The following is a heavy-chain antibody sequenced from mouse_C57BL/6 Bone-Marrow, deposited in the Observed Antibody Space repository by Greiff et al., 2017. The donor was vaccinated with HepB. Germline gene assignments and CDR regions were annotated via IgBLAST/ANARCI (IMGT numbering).Heavy chain of an antibody. CDR1: GYTFTEYT. CDR3: ARWETGTVDY. D-gene: IGHD4-1*01. J-gene: IGHJ2*01. V-gene: IGHV1-62-2*01. CDR2: FYPGSGSI. Sequence: QVQLKESGAELVKPGASVKLSCKASGYTFTEYTIHWVKQRSGQGLEWIGWFYPGSGSIKYNEKFKDKATLTADKSSSTAYMQLSSLTSEDSAVYFCARWETGTVDYWGQGTTLTVSS.